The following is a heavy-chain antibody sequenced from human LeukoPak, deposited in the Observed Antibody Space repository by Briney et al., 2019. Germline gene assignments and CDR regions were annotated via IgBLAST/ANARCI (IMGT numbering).Heavy chain of an antibody. D-gene: IGHD2-15*01. CDR1: GYTFTGYY. CDR3: ARGFRGGSCLDY. CDR2: INPNSGNT. V-gene: IGHV1-8*02. Sequence: ASVKVSCKASGYTFTGYYMHWVRQAPGQGLEWMGRINPNSGNTGYAQKFQGRVTMTRNTSISTAYMELSSLRSEDTAVYYCARGFRGGSCLDYWGQGTLVTVSS. J-gene: IGHJ4*02.